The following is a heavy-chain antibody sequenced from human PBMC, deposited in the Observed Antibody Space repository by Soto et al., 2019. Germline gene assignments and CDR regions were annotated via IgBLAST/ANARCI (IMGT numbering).Heavy chain of an antibody. D-gene: IGHD5-12*01. CDR3: AKGDNLGPKTGYAFDP. Sequence: SQTLSLTCAISGDSVSSNTASWNWIRQSPSRGLEWLGRTYFRSKWYNDYAVSVKSRIIINPDTSNNQFSLQLNSVTPEDTAVYFCAKGDNLGPKTGYAFDPWGQGIMVTVSS. CDR2: TYFRSKWYN. V-gene: IGHV6-1*01. CDR1: GDSVSSNTAS. J-gene: IGHJ5*02.